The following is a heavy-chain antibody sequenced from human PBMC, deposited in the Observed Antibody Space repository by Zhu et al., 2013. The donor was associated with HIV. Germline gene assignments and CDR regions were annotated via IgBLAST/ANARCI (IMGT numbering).Heavy chain of an antibody. J-gene: IGHJ4*02. CDR3: AREGFDY. CDR1: GGTFSSYA. CDR2: INPNSGGT. Sequence: QVQLVQSGPEVKKPGSSVRVSCKSSGGTFSSYAISWVRQAPGQGLEWMGWINPNSGGTNYAQKFQGRVTMTRDTSISTAYMELSRLRSDDTAVYYCAREGFDYWGQGTLVTVSS. V-gene: IGHV1-2*02.